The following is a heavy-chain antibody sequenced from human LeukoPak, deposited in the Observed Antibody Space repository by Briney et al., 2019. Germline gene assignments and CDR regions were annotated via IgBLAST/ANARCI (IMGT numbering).Heavy chain of an antibody. Sequence: GGSLRLSCAASGFSLSDSHMHLVRQAPGKGLEWVGHIRSRRDNYATAYGVSVQGRFTISRDDSNNMAYLQMNSLTADDTAVYYCSRQTVSCHDFWGQGTLVTVSS. CDR1: GFSLSDSH. CDR2: IRSRRDNYAT. V-gene: IGHV3-73*01. CDR3: SRQTVSCHDF. J-gene: IGHJ4*02. D-gene: IGHD2-2*01.